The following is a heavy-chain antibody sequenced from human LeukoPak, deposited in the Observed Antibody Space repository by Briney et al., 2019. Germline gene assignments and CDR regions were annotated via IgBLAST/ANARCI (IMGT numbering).Heavy chain of an antibody. V-gene: IGHV3-7*01. J-gene: IGHJ5*02. CDR1: GFTFNNYW. CDR2: IKQDGSEK. Sequence: PGGSLRLSCAASGFTFNNYWMTWVRQAPGKGLEWVANIKQDGSEKYYVDSVKGRFTISRDNAKNSLYLQMNSLRAEDTAVYYCARDSGPWGQGTLVTVSS. CDR3: ARDSGP. D-gene: IGHD1-14*01.